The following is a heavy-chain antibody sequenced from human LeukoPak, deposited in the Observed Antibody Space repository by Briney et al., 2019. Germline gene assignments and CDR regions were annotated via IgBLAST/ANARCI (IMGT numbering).Heavy chain of an antibody. V-gene: IGHV4-34*01. D-gene: IGHD3-3*01. CDR2: INHSGST. Sequence: PSETLSLTCAVYGGSFSGYYWSWIRQPPGKGLEWIGEINHSGSTNYNPSLKSRVTISVDTSKNQFSLKLSSVTAADTAVYYCARRIRIDFWSGYAFDIWGQGTMVTVSS. CDR1: GGSFSGYY. CDR3: ARRIRIDFWSGYAFDI. J-gene: IGHJ3*02.